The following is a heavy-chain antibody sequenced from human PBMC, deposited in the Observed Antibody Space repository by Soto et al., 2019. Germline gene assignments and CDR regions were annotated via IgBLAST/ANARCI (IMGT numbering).Heavy chain of an antibody. D-gene: IGHD5-12*01. Sequence: PGGSLILSCAASGFTFSSYWMHWVRQAPGKGLVWVSRINSDGSSTSYADSVRGRSTISRDNAKNTLYLQMNSLRAEDTAVYYCARDLWLQFGGHYFDYWGQGTLVTFS. CDR3: ARDLWLQFGGHYFDY. CDR1: GFTFSSYW. J-gene: IGHJ4*02. V-gene: IGHV3-74*01. CDR2: INSDGSST.